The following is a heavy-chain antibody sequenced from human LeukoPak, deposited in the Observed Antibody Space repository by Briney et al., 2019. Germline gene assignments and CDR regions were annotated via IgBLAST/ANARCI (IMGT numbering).Heavy chain of an antibody. CDR2: ITGTHYTT. CDR1: GFTFSSFA. CDR3: AAPGYCSSTSCSTAGVNAFDI. Sequence: PGGSLRLSCAASGFTFSSFAMTWVRQAPGKGLEWVSSITGTHYTTYNTDSVKGRFTISRDNSKNTLYLQMNSLRAEDTAVYYCAAPGYCSSTSCSTAGVNAFDIWGQGTMVTVSS. J-gene: IGHJ3*02. D-gene: IGHD2-2*01. V-gene: IGHV3-23*01.